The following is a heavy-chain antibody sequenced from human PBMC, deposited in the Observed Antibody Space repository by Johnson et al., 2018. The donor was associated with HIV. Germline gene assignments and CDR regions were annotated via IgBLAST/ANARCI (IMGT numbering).Heavy chain of an antibody. Sequence: EVQLVESGGGVVQPGRSLRVSCAASRFTVSGNYMTWVRQAPGKGLAWVSVVYSAGHTYYADSVKGRFTISRDNSKNSLFLQMNRLRVEDTAVYYCARSGGYPNAFDIWGQGAMVTVSS. D-gene: IGHD6-13*01. J-gene: IGHJ3*02. CDR3: ARSGGYPNAFDI. V-gene: IGHV3-66*01. CDR1: RFTVSGNY. CDR2: VYSAGHT.